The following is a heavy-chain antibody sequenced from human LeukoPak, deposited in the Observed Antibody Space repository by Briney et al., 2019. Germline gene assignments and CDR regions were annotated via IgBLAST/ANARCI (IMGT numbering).Heavy chain of an antibody. V-gene: IGHV1-2*04. CDR1: GYTFTGYF. J-gene: IGHJ4*02. CDR2: INPNSGVT. D-gene: IGHD6-19*01. Sequence: VASVKVSCKASGYTFTGYFIHWVRQAPGQGLEWMGWINPNSGVTKYAQKFQGWVTMTRDASISTAYMELSRLRSDDTAVYYCARVVAGTNRFDYWGQGTLVTVSS. CDR3: ARVVAGTNRFDY.